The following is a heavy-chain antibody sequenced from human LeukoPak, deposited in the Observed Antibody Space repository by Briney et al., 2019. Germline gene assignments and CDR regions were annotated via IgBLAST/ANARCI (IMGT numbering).Heavy chain of an antibody. CDR2: IKKDGSEK. J-gene: IGHJ4*02. V-gene: IGHV3-7*01. D-gene: IGHD1-26*01. CDR1: GFTFSSYW. Sequence: GGSLRLSCAASGFTFSSYWMSWVRQAPGKGLEWVANIKKDGSEKYSVDSVKGRFTISRDNAKNSLYLQMNSLRAEDTAVYYCARDEIVGATHFDYWGQGTLVTVSS. CDR3: ARDEIVGATHFDY.